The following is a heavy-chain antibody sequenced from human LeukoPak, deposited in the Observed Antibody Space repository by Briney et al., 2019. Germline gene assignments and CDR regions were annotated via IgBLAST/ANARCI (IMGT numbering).Heavy chain of an antibody. V-gene: IGHV4-4*02. Sequence: SETLSLTCAVSGASIRSRHWWSWVRQPPGKGLEWIGEIAHSGSLNYIPSLKSRVTILVDKSKNEFSLKLNSVTAADTAVYYCARGLDYGSGSYYNSPFDYWGQGILVTVSS. D-gene: IGHD3-10*01. CDR1: GASIRSRHW. CDR3: ARGLDYGSGSYYNSPFDY. J-gene: IGHJ4*02. CDR2: IAHSGSL.